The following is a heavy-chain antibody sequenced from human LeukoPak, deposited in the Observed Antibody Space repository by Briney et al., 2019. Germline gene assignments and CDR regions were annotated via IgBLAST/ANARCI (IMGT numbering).Heavy chain of an antibody. CDR1: GASISSSSYY. CDR2: IYYTGTT. D-gene: IGHD3-10*01. Sequence: KASETLSLTCTVSGASISSSSYYWGGIRQPPGKGLQWIASIYYTGTTYYNPVLKSRVAISVDTSKNQFSLKLSAVTAADTAVYYCARLVSASGVFDYWGQGALVTVSS. J-gene: IGHJ4*02. V-gene: IGHV4-39*01. CDR3: ARLVSASGVFDY.